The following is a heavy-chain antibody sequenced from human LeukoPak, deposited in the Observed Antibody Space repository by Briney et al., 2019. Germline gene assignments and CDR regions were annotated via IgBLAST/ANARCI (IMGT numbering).Heavy chain of an antibody. Sequence: PGGSLRLSCAASGFTFTTYWMHWVHQAPGKGLVWVSRINTDGSSASYADSVKGRFTISRDNSKNTLSLQMNSLRDEDTATYYCAKEVYCGRDCYNPGYGVDVWGQGTTVTVSS. D-gene: IGHD2-21*02. CDR3: AKEVYCGRDCYNPGYGVDV. J-gene: IGHJ6*02. V-gene: IGHV3-74*01. CDR2: INTDGSSA. CDR1: GFTFTTYW.